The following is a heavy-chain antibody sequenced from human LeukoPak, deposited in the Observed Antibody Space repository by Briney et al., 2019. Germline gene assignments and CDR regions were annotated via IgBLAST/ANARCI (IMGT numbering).Heavy chain of an antibody. D-gene: IGHD4-17*01. Sequence: ASVKVSCKASGYTFTSYGINWVRQATGQGLEWMGWMNPNSGNTGYAQKFQGRVTITRNTSISTAYMELSSLRFEDTAVYYCARGWGDYNEPVVYWGQGTLVTVSS. CDR3: ARGWGDYNEPVVY. CDR2: MNPNSGNT. CDR1: GYTFTSYG. J-gene: IGHJ4*02. V-gene: IGHV1-8*03.